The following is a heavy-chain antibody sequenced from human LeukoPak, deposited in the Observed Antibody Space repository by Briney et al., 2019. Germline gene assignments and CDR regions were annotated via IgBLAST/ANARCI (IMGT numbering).Heavy chain of an antibody. J-gene: IGHJ5*02. CDR2: INSNGGST. D-gene: IGHD3-10*01. CDR1: GFTLDDYG. CDR3: ARSLWFGELSNWFDP. V-gene: IGHV3-20*01. Sequence: PGGSLTLSCAASGFTLDDYGMSWVRQAPGKGLEWVSGINSNGGSTGYADSVKGRFTISRDNAKNSLYLQMNSLRAEDTALYHCARSLWFGELSNWFDPWGQGTLVTVSS.